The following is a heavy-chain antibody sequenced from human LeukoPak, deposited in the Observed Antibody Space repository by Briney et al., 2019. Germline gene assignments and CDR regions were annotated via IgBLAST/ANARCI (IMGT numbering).Heavy chain of an antibody. D-gene: IGHD2-2*02. CDR2: ISGSGGIT. V-gene: IGHV3-23*01. CDR1: GFTFSSYA. Sequence: GGSLRLSCAASGFTFSSYAMSWVRQAPGKGLEWVSAISGSGGITYYAESVKGRFTISRDNSKNTRYLQMNSLRAEDTAVYYCAKDLLLGPGGYCSSTSCYTHAFDIWGQGTMVTVSS. J-gene: IGHJ3*02. CDR3: AKDLLLGPGGYCSSTSCYTHAFDI.